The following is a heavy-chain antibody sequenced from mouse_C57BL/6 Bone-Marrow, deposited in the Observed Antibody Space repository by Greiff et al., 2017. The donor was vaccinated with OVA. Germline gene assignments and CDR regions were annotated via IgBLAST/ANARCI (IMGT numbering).Heavy chain of an antibody. D-gene: IGHD1-1*01. CDR1: GFNIKDDY. CDR2: IDSENGDT. J-gene: IGHJ3*01. V-gene: IGHV14-4*01. Sequence: VQLQQSGAELVRPGASVKLSCTASGFNIKDDYMHWVKQRPEQGLEWIGWIDSENGDTEYASKFQGKATITADTSSNTAYLQLSSLTSEDTAVYYCTTEGIYYAPWFAYWGQGTLVTVSA. CDR3: TTEGIYYAPWFAY.